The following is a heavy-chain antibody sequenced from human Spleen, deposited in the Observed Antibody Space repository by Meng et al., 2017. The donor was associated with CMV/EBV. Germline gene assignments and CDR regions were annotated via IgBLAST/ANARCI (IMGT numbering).Heavy chain of an antibody. D-gene: IGHD2-15*01. Sequence: GSLRLSCPVSAVSVNRGGYYWGWPRQTPGGGLECIGHVYYTRVTNYNPSPTSRVTISLDTSNNQFSLELTSVTAADTAIYYCASSLGGYCHGTRCITNWFDIWGQGSLVTVSS. CDR1: AVSVNRGGYY. V-gene: IGHV4-61*08. CDR2: VYYTRVT. J-gene: IGHJ5*02. CDR3: ASSLGGYCHGTRCITNWFDI.